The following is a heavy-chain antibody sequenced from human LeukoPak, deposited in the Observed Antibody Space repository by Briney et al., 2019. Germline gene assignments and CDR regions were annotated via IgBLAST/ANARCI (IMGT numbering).Heavy chain of an antibody. V-gene: IGHV1-8*01. J-gene: IGHJ4*02. CDR3: ARSGSSGHFDY. CDR1: GYTFTSYD. Sequence: ASVKVSCKASGYTFTSYDINWVRQATGQGLEWMGWMNPNSGNTGYAQKFLGRVTITRDTSASTAYMELSSLRSEDMAVYYCARSGSSGHFDYWGQGTLVTVSS. D-gene: IGHD3-22*01. CDR2: MNPNSGNT.